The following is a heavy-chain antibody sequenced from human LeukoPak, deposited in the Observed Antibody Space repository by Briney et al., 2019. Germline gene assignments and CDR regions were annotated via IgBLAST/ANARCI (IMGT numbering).Heavy chain of an antibody. V-gene: IGHV3-7*04. CDR1: GFTFSSNR. J-gene: IGHJ6*02. CDR3: ARDAPLDV. Sequence: PPGGSLRLSCAASGFTFSSNRMSWVRQAPGKGLEWVANIKQDGSEKYYVDSVKGRFTISRDNAKNSLYLQMNSLRTEDTAVYYCARDAPLDVWGQGTTVTVSS. CDR2: IKQDGSEK.